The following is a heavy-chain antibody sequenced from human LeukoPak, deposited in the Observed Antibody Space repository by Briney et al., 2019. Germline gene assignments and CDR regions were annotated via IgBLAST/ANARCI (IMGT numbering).Heavy chain of an antibody. V-gene: IGHV3-23*01. J-gene: IGHJ4*02. CDR1: GFTFSSYA. D-gene: IGHD4/OR15-4a*01. CDR2: LTGTGDGT. CDR3: AKAGLVRGGALDS. Sequence: PGGSLRLSCAASGFTFSSYAMSWVRQAPGKGLEWVSSLTGTGDGTSAADSVKGRFTISRDSSKHTLYLQMNRLRVEDTAVYYCAKAGLVRGGALDSWGQGTLVNVSS.